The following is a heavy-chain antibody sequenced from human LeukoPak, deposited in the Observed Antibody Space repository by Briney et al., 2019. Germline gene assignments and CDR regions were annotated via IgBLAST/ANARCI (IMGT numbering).Heavy chain of an antibody. V-gene: IGHV1-69*01. Sequence: SVKVSCKTSGGAFSSYDISWLRQAPGQGLEWMGGITPIFGTANYAQKFQGRVTITADESTSTAYMELSSLRSEDTAVYYCASRIPPYYYYGMDVWGQGTTVTVSS. CDR3: ASRIPPYYYYGMDV. CDR1: GGAFSSYD. CDR2: ITPIFGTA. J-gene: IGHJ6*02.